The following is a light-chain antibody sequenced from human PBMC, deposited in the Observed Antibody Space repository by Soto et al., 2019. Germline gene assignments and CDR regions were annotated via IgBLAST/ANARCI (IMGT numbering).Light chain of an antibody. CDR2: AAS. J-gene: IGKJ2*02. Sequence: ENVLTQSPVTLSLSPGERATLSCRASQSVTSNKVAWFQQKPGQAPRLLIRAASSRATGIPDRFSGSGSATDFTLTISRLEPEDFAVYYCQQYGSPPPCTFGQGTKLEIK. V-gene: IGKV3-20*01. CDR3: QQYGSPPPCT. CDR1: QSVTSNK.